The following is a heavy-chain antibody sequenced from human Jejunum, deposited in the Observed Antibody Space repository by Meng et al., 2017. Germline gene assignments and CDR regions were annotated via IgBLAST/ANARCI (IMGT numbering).Heavy chain of an antibody. Sequence: GQLQEAGPVLVKPSGTLSLTCAVSGASISDNNWWSWVRQAPGKGLEWIGEIHHTGNINYNPSLKSRVTMSLDKPKNQFSLEVTSVTAADTAVYYCARDLLGPAIAATGWFDPWGQGTLVTVSS. CDR1: GASISDNNW. J-gene: IGHJ5*02. V-gene: IGHV4-4*02. CDR3: ARDLLGPAIAATGWFDP. D-gene: IGHD6-13*01. CDR2: IHHTGNI.